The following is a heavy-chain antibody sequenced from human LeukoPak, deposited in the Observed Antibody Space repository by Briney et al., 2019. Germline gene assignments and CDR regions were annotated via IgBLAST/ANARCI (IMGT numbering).Heavy chain of an antibody. Sequence: ASVKVSCQHSGYSLTNYHIHRVRQAPGQALEWMGWIDPNSGGANYAQKFQGRVTMTRDTSIPTAYMELSRLTLDDTAVYYCARDGRGIVVVSDYWGQGTLVTVSS. CDR1: GYSLTNYH. D-gene: IGHD2-2*01. V-gene: IGHV1-2*02. J-gene: IGHJ4*02. CDR2: IDPNSGGA. CDR3: ARDGRGIVVVSDY.